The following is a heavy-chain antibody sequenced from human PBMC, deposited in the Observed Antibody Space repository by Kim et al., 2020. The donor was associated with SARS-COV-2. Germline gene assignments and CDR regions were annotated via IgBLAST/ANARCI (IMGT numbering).Heavy chain of an antibody. CDR3: ARDKYYYGSGSYYYYGMDV. V-gene: IGHV3-11*04. Sequence: GRFTISRDNAKNSLYLQMNSLRAEDTAVYYCARDKYYYGSGSYYYYGMDVWGQGTTVTVSS. J-gene: IGHJ6*02. D-gene: IGHD3-10*01.